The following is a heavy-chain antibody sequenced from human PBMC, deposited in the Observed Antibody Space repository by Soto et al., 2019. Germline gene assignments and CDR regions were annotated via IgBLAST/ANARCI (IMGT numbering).Heavy chain of an antibody. V-gene: IGHV4-34*01. J-gene: IGHJ4*02. CDR3: ARGQTVTTKIFDY. D-gene: IGHD4-17*01. CDR2: INHSGST. CDR1: GGSFSGYY. Sequence: PSETLSLTCAVYGGSFSGYYWSWIRQPPGKGLEWIGEINHSGSTNYNPSLKSRVTISVDTSKNQFSLKLSSVTAADTAVYYCARGQTVTTKIFDYWGQGTLVTVSS.